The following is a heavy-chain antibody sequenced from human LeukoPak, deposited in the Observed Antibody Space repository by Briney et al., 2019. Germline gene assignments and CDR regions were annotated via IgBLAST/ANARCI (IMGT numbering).Heavy chain of an antibody. CDR1: GFTFSTYA. J-gene: IGHJ4*02. V-gene: IGHV3-23*01. Sequence: GGSLRLSCAASGFTFSTYAMSWVCQALGKGLEWVSTISGSGGSTYYADSVKGRFTISRDNSKNTLYLQMNSLRAEDTAVYYCAKDSYYYDTSGYDYFDYWGQGTLVTVSS. D-gene: IGHD3-22*01. CDR2: ISGSGGST. CDR3: AKDSYYYDTSGYDYFDY.